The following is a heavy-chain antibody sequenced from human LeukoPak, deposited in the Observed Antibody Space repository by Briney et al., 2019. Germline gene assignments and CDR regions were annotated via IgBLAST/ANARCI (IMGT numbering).Heavy chain of an antibody. D-gene: IGHD3-10*01. CDR3: ARGQLGSGMDDP. J-gene: IGHJ5*02. Sequence: PSETLSLTCTVTGVSITSYHWSWIRQPPGKGLEWIGYISYSGSANYNPSLKSRATILLDTSKNQFSLRLTSVTPADTAVYYCARGQLGSGMDDPGGQGTLVTVSS. CDR2: ISYSGSA. CDR1: GVSITSYH. V-gene: IGHV4-59*01.